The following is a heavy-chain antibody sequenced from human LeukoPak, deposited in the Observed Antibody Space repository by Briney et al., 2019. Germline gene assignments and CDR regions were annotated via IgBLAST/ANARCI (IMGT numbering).Heavy chain of an antibody. CDR3: AKLSRLAGGAFDS. J-gene: IGHJ4*02. CDR1: GFTFSSYA. V-gene: IGHV3-23*01. Sequence: GSLRLSCAASGFTFSSYAMNWVRQAPGKGLEWVSSISGSGASTYFADSVKGRFTISRDNSKNTLYLQMNSLRAEDTAVYYCAKLSRLAGGAFDSWGQGTLVTVSS. D-gene: IGHD3-16*01. CDR2: ISGSGAST.